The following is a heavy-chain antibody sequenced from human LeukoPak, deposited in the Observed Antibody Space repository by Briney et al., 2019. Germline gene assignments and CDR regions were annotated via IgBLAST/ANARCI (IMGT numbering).Heavy chain of an antibody. D-gene: IGHD5-12*01. CDR3: AGVPTDRYSGYRYFDY. Sequence: GGSLRLSCAASGFMFSSYWMHWVRHAPGKGLVWVSRINSDGSSTTYADSVKGRFTISRDNAKNTLYLQMNSLRAEDTAVYYCAGVPTDRYSGYRYFDYWGQGTLVTVSS. J-gene: IGHJ4*02. V-gene: IGHV3-74*01. CDR1: GFMFSSYW. CDR2: INSDGSST.